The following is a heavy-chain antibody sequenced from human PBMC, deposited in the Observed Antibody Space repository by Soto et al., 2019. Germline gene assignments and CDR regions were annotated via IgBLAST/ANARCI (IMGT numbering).Heavy chain of an antibody. CDR3: ARDSGSGSYSYNYFDP. D-gene: IGHD3-10*01. J-gene: IGHJ5*02. V-gene: IGHV4-59*01. Sequence: PSETLSLTCTVSGGSISGYYWSWIREPPGKGLEWIGHIYDSGITNYSPSLKRRVTISVDTSKNQFSLKLSSVTAADTAVYYCARDSGSGSYSYNYFDPWGQGTLVTVSS. CDR1: GGSISGYY. CDR2: IYDSGIT.